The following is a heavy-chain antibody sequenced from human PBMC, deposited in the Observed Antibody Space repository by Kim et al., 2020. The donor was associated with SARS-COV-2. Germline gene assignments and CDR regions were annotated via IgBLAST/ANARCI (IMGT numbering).Heavy chain of an antibody. V-gene: IGHV3-23*01. CDR3: AKDRNYGSGSDYYYYYGMDV. J-gene: IGHJ6*02. D-gene: IGHD3-10*01. Sequence: RFTISRDNSKNTLYLQMNSLRAEDTAVYYCAKDRNYGSGSDYYYYYGMDVWGQGTTVTVSS.